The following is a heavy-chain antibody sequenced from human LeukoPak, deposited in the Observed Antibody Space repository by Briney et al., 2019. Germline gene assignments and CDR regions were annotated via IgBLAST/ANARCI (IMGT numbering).Heavy chain of an antibody. D-gene: IGHD3-3*01. CDR3: VRGADMNYNFENSFYFDS. V-gene: IGHV3-33*01. CDR1: GFTMKNFG. J-gene: IGHJ4*02. Sequence: GGSLRLSCAVSGFTMKNFGMHWVRQAPGKGLEWVAVIWCDGSQRHYIDSVKGRFAISRENSMNTLSLEMNGLGVEDTAVYYCVRGADMNYNFENSFYFDSWGQGALVIVSS. CDR2: IWCDGSQR.